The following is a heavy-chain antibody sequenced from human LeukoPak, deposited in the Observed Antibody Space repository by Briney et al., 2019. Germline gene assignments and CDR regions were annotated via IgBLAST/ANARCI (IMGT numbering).Heavy chain of an antibody. CDR1: GGSISSSYYY. D-gene: IGHD6-19*01. V-gene: IGHV4-39*07. CDR3: ATIAVAGTIS. CDR2: IYYSGST. Sequence: PSETLSLTCTVSGGSISSSYYYWGWIRQPPGKGLEWIGSIYYSGSTYYNPSLKSRVTISVDTSKNQFYLNLSSLTAADTAVYYCATIAVAGTISWGQGTLVTVSS. J-gene: IGHJ4*02.